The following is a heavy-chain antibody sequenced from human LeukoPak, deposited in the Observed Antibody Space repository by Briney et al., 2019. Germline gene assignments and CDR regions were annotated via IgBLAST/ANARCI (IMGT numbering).Heavy chain of an antibody. CDR1: AGSISSNSYY. D-gene: IGHD6-13*01. CDR2: IFYTGST. V-gene: IGHV4-39*01. CDR3: ARRGSRWYWYFDY. J-gene: IGHJ4*02. Sequence: SGTLSLTCTVSAGSISSNSYYWGWIRQPPGKGLEWIGSIFYTGSTYYSPSLKSRVTISVDTSKNQLSLKLSSVTAADTAVYYCARRGSRWYWYFDYWGQGTLVTVSS.